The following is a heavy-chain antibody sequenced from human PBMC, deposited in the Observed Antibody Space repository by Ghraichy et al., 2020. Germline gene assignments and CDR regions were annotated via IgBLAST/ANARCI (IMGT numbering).Heavy chain of an antibody. D-gene: IGHD4-17*01. CDR1: GFTFSDYW. J-gene: IGHJ4*02. CDR2: ITGDGNYI. V-gene: IGHV3-74*01. CDR3: VRVFLRPDYGDHGTDY. Sequence: GESLNISCAASGFTFSDYWMYWVRQAPGKGLVWVSRITGDGNYINYADSVKGRFTTSRDNAKNTLYLQMNSLTAEDTAVYYCVRVFLRPDYGDHGTDYWGRGTLVTVSS.